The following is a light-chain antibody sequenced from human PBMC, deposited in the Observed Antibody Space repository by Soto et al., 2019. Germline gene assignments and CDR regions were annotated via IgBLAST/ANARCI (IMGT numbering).Light chain of an antibody. CDR1: QSIPKSY. CDR2: GAS. V-gene: IGKV3-20*01. CDR3: LQYGSTPGT. J-gene: IGKJ1*01. Sequence: EIVLTQSPGTLSLSPGKRATLSCRASQSIPKSYLSWYQHKPGQAPRLLIHGASSRATGTPDRFSGSGSGIDFTLIIDRLEPEDFALYYCLQYGSTPGTFGQGTKVDLK.